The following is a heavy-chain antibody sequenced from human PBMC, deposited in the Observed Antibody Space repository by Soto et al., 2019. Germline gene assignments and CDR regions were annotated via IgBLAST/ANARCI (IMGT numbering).Heavy chain of an antibody. V-gene: IGHV3-30*18. CDR3: AKSPPAVAGYFDY. J-gene: IGHJ4*02. Sequence: QVQLVESGGGVVQPGRSLRLSCAASGLTFSSSGMHWVRQAPGKGLEWVAVTSFDGSSGYYADSVRGRFTISRDNSNNPLYLQMNSLRAEDTAVYYCAKSPPAVAGYFDYWGQGTLVTVSS. CDR2: TSFDGSSG. D-gene: IGHD6-19*01. CDR1: GLTFSSSG.